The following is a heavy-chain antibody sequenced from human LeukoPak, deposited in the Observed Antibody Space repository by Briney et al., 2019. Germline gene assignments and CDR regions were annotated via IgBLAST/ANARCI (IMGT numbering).Heavy chain of an antibody. CDR3: ARDFYDSSGYYNY. D-gene: IGHD3-22*01. J-gene: IGHJ4*02. Sequence: GGSLRLSCAASGFTFSSYSMNWVRQAPGKGLEWVSSISSSSTYIYYADSVRGRFTISRDNAKNSLYLQMNSLRAEDTAVYYCARDFYDSSGYYNYWGQGTLITVSS. V-gene: IGHV3-21*01. CDR2: ISSSSTYI. CDR1: GFTFSSYS.